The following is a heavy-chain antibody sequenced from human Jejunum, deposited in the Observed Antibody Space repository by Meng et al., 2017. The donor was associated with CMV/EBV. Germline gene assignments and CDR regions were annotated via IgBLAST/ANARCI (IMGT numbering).Heavy chain of an antibody. CDR3: ARLSDS. D-gene: IGHD2-15*01. CDR1: GFTFSSYA. Sequence: LKISCAASGFTFSSYAMSWVRQAPGKGLEWVSLIYSGGSSTYYADSVKGRFTISRDNSKNTLYLQMNSLRADDTAVYYCARLSDSWGQGTLVTVSS. J-gene: IGHJ4*02. V-gene: IGHV3-23*03. CDR2: IYSGGSST.